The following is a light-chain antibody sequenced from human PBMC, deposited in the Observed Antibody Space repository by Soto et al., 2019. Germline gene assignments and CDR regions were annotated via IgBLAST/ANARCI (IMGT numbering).Light chain of an antibody. V-gene: IGLV2-14*01. CDR1: SSDVGAYNH. CDR2: EVS. J-gene: IGLJ2*01. CDR3: SSYTNSSTLVL. Sequence: QSALTQPASVSGSPGQSITISCTGTSSDVGAYNHVSWYQQHPGKAPKLMIYEVSDRPSGVSNRFSGSKSGNTASLTIFGLQAEDEADYYCSSYTNSSTLVLFGGGTKLTVL.